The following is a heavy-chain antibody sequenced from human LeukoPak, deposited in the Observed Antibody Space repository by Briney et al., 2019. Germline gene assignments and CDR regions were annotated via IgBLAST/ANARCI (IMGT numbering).Heavy chain of an antibody. V-gene: IGHV1-2*02. CDR3: ATLGRDGSLSSYFDY. CDR2: INPNSGGT. Sequence: ASVKVSCKASGYTFTDHYIHRVRLAPGQGLEWMGWINPNSGGTNYAQKFQGRVTMTRDTSINTAYMELSRLRSDDTAVYYCATLGRDGSLSSYFDYWGQGTLVTVSS. J-gene: IGHJ4*02. CDR1: GYTFTDHY. D-gene: IGHD5-24*01.